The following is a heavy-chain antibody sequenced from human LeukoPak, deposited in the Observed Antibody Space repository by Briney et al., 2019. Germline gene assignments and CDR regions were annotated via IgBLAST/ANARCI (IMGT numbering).Heavy chain of an antibody. Sequence: PGGSLRFSCAASGFTFSSYWTSWVRQAPGKGLEWVANIKQDGSEKYYVDSVKGRFTISRDNAKNSLYLQMNSLRAEDTAVYYCARMGYYYDSSGWEAYWGQGTLVTVSS. J-gene: IGHJ4*02. D-gene: IGHD3-22*01. CDR2: IKQDGSEK. V-gene: IGHV3-7*01. CDR1: GFTFSSYW. CDR3: ARMGYYYDSSGWEAY.